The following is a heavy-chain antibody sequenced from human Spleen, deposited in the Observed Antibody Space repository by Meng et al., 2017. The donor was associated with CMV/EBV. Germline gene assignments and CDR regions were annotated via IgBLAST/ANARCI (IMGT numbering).Heavy chain of an antibody. V-gene: IGHV3-7*01. J-gene: IGHJ4*02. D-gene: IGHD3-16*01. CDR2: MRPDGTEK. CDR3: AREGDASFDY. Sequence: GGSLRLSCAASGFTFDDHAMHWVRQAPGKGLEWVAKMRPDGTEKFYVDSVKGRFTISRDNAKNSQYLQMNSLRAEDTAVYYCAREGDASFDYWGQGTLVTVSS. CDR1: GFTFDDHA.